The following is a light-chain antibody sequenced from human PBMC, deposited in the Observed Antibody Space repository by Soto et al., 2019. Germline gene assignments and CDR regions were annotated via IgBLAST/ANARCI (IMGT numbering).Light chain of an antibody. J-gene: IGKJ1*01. V-gene: IGKV3-15*01. CDR2: DAS. Sequence: EIMTPQTPAPLSVSPGARAPPSCRASQYVSSTLAWYQQNLGQAPRLLIYDASTRATGIPARFSGSGSGTEFTLTISSLQSEDFAVYYCQQYNKWPRTFGQGTKVDIK. CDR1: QYVSST. CDR3: QQYNKWPRT.